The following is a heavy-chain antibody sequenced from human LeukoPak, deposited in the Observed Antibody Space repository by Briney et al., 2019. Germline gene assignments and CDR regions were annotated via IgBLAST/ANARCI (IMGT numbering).Heavy chain of an antibody. CDR1: GFTFSSYA. D-gene: IGHD4-23*01. CDR2: ASGGGGST. Sequence: PGGSLRLSCAASGFTFSSYAMSWVRQAPGKGLEWVSSASGGGGSTYYADSVKGRFTISRDNSKNTLYLQMNSLRAEDTAVYYCAKDLGSVVTPPSLDYWGQGTLVTVSS. V-gene: IGHV3-23*01. J-gene: IGHJ4*02. CDR3: AKDLGSVVTPPSLDY.